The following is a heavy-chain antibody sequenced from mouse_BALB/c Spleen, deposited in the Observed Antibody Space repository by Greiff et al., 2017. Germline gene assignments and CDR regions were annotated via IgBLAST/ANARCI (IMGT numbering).Heavy chain of an antibody. CDR1: GYTFTSYN. V-gene: IGHV1-12*01. J-gene: IGHJ4*01. D-gene: IGHD6-1*01. Sequence: QVQLQQPGAELVKPGASVKMSCKASGYTFTSYNMHWVKQTPGQGLEWIGAIYPGNGDTSYNQKFKGKATLTADKSSSTAYMQLSSLTSEDSAVYYCARCHPYYAMDYWGQGTSVTVSS. CDR3: ARCHPYYAMDY. CDR2: IYPGNGDT.